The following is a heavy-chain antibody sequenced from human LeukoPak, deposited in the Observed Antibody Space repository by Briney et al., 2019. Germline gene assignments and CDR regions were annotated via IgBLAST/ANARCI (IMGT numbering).Heavy chain of an antibody. Sequence: PGGSLRLSCAASGFTFSTYWMHWVRQAPGKGLVWVSHINVDGSGASYADSVKSRFTISRDNAKNTLYLHMNSLRAEDTAVYYCARATRIYSSGWYYSFDYWGQGTLVTVSS. CDR2: INVDGSGA. J-gene: IGHJ4*02. CDR3: ARATRIYSSGWYYSFDY. CDR1: GFTFSTYW. D-gene: IGHD6-19*01. V-gene: IGHV3-74*01.